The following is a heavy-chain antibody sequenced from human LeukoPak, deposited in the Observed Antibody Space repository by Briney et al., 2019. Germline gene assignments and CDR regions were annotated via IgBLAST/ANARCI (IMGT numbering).Heavy chain of an antibody. V-gene: IGHV3-73*01. J-gene: IGHJ5*02. Sequence: PGGSLRLSCAASGFTFSGSAMHWVRQASGKGLEWVGRIRSKANSYATAYAASVKGRFTISRDDSKNTAYLQMNSLKTEDTAVYYCTREAHMVPGSPWGQGTLVTVSS. CDR1: GFTFSGSA. CDR2: IRSKANSYAT. D-gene: IGHD2-21*01. CDR3: TREAHMVPGSP.